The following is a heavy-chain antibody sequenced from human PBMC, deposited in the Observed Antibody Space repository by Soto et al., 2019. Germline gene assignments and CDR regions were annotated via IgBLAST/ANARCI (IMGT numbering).Heavy chain of an antibody. Sequence: GGSLRLSCAASGFTFSTYSMNWARQAPGKGLEWIAYITSSSSTIFYADSVKGRFTISRDNAKNSLYLQMNSLRDEDTSVYYCARDKGIAGSFDHWGQGTLATVSS. CDR2: ITSSSSTI. CDR1: GFTFSTYS. V-gene: IGHV3-48*02. CDR3: ARDKGIAGSFDH. D-gene: IGHD6-13*01. J-gene: IGHJ5*02.